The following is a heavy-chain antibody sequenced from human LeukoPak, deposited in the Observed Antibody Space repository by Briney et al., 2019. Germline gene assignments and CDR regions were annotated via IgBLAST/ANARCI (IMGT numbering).Heavy chain of an antibody. D-gene: IGHD6-13*01. V-gene: IGHV4-59*08. Sequence: SETLSLTCSVSGDSINGLYWSWIRQPPGKGLEWIGYIYHSGTTNYNPSLRSRVTISEDTSKNQFSLKMSSVTAADTAVYYCAKLAAVAACDYWGQGTLVAVSS. CDR2: IYHSGTT. CDR1: GDSINGLY. J-gene: IGHJ4*02. CDR3: AKLAAVAACDY.